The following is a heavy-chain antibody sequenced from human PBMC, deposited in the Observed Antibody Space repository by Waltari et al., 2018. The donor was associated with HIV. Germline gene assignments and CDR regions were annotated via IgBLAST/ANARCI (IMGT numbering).Heavy chain of an antibody. D-gene: IGHD3-16*01. Sequence: QLVESGGDLVQPGGSLSLSGERSGLTFNSFYLVWVRRAPGKGLGWVASIKGDGSEDDDAESVRGRFIISRDKTENSVFLKMKILRDDDTAVYYCSVYEYLWGSYRQYWVLDYWGQGTLVTVSS. V-gene: IGHV3-7*01. CDR3: SVYEYLWGSYRQYWVLDY. CDR2: IKGDGSED. CDR1: GLTFNSFY. J-gene: IGHJ4*02.